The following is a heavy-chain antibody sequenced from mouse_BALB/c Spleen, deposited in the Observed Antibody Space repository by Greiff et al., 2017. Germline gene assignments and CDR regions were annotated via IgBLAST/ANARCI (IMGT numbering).Heavy chain of an antibody. CDR3: ARSGVTGTTLFDY. V-gene: IGHV1-67*01. D-gene: IGHD4-1*01. J-gene: IGHJ2*01. CDR1: GYTFTDYA. Sequence: QVQLKESGPELVRPGVSVKISCKGSGYTFTDYAMHWVKQSHAKSLEWIGVISTYYGNTNYNQKFKGKATMTVDKSSSTAYMELARLTSEDSAIYYCARSGVTGTTLFDYWGQGTTLTVSS. CDR2: ISTYYGNT.